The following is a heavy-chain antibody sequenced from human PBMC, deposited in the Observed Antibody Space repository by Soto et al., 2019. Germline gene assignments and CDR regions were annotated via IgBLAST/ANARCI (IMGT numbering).Heavy chain of an antibody. D-gene: IGHD4-17*01. V-gene: IGHV5-51*01. CDR1: GYSFSNWW. J-gene: IGHJ5*02. CDR2: IYPSDSQT. Sequence: PGESLKISCKGSGYSFSNWWIAWVRQMPGKGLEYMGIIYPSDSQTRYSPSFQGQVTISADKSISTAYLQWSSLKASDTAIYYCARHGFYGDYSSNYFDPWGQGPLVTVSS. CDR3: ARHGFYGDYSSNYFDP.